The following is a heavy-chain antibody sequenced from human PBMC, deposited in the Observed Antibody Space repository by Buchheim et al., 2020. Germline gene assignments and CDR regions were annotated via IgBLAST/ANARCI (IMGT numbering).Heavy chain of an antibody. CDR3: ARHPYCTNGVCYSYYYGMDV. V-gene: IGHV4-34*01. D-gene: IGHD2-8*01. Sequence: QVQLQQWGAGLLKPSETLSLTCAVYGGSFSGYYWSWIRQPPGKGLEWIGEINHSGSTNYNPSLKSRVTILVDTSHNPFSLKLSSVTAADTAVYYCARHPYCTNGVCYSYYYGMDVWGQGTT. CDR2: INHSGST. J-gene: IGHJ6*02. CDR1: GGSFSGYY.